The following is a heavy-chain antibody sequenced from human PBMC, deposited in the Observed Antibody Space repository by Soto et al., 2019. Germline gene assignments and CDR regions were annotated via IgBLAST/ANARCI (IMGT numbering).Heavy chain of an antibody. J-gene: IGHJ4*02. CDR3: ASYRDILTGYYPFDY. V-gene: IGHV3-48*01. D-gene: IGHD3-9*01. CDR1: GFTFSSYS. Sequence: EVQLVESGGGLVQPGGSLRLSCAASGFTFSSYSMNWVRRAPGKGLEWVSYISSSSSTIYYADSVKGRFTISRDNAKNSLYLQMNSLRAEDTAVYYCASYRDILTGYYPFDYWGQGTLVTVSS. CDR2: ISSSSSTI.